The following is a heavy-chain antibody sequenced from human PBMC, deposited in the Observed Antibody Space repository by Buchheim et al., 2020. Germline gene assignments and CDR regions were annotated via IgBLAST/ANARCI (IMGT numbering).Heavy chain of an antibody. CDR3: ARDLGWGSYGY. CDR2: INPNSGGT. J-gene: IGHJ4*02. D-gene: IGHD1-26*01. CDR1: GYSFTSYW. V-gene: IGHV1-2*06. Sequence: VQLVQSGAEVKKPGESLKISCKGSGYSFTSYWIGWVRQAPGQGLEWMGRINPNSGGTNYAQKFQGRVTMTRDTSISTAYMELSRLRSDDTAVYYCARDLGWGSYGYWGQGTL.